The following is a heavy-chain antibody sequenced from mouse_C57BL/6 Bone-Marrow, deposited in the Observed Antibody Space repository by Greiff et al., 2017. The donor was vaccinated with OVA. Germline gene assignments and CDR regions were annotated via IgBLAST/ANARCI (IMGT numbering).Heavy chain of an antibody. CDR2: IYPGDGDT. Sequence: VQLQESGPELVKPGASVKISCKASGYAFSSSWMNWVKQRPGKGLEWIGRIYPGDGDTNYNGKFKGKATLTADKSSSTAYMQLSSLTSEDSAVYFCARDGYFYAMDDWGQGTSVTVSS. CDR3: ARDGYFYAMDD. D-gene: IGHD2-3*01. V-gene: IGHV1-82*01. J-gene: IGHJ4*01. CDR1: GYAFSSSW.